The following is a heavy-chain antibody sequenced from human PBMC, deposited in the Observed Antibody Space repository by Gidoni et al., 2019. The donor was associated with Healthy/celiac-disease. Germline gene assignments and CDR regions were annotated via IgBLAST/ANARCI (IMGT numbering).Heavy chain of an antibody. CDR3: ARAYSGYDYYFDY. D-gene: IGHD5-12*01. CDR1: GFTFSSYA. V-gene: IGHV3-64*01. Sequence: EVQLVESGGGLVQPGGSLRLSCPASGFTFSSYAMHWVRQAPGKGLEYVSAISSNGGSTYYANSVKGRFTISRDNSKNTLYLQMGSLRAEDMAVYYCARAYSGYDYYFDYWGQGTLVTVSS. CDR2: ISSNGGST. J-gene: IGHJ4*02.